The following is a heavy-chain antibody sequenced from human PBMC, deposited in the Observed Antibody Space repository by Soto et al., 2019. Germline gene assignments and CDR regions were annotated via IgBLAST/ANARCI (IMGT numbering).Heavy chain of an antibody. CDR1: GFTFSSYS. CDR2: ISSSGSTV. CDR3: ARDYGYYGDYYYGIDV. D-gene: IGHD4-17*01. Sequence: EVQLVESGGGLVQPGGSLRLSCAASGFTFSSYSMNWVRQAQGKGLEWVSYISSSGSTVYYAASVNGRFTISRDNAMNSLYLQMNGLRAEDTAVYYCARDYGYYGDYYYGIDVWGQGTTVTVSS. J-gene: IGHJ6*02. V-gene: IGHV3-48*01.